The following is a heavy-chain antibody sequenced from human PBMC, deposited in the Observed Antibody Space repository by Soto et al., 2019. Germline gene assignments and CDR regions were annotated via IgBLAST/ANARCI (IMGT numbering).Heavy chain of an antibody. CDR3: ARVGLCSGGSCYLNWFDP. CDR1: GGSISSGDYY. CDR2: IYYSGST. D-gene: IGHD2-15*01. J-gene: IGHJ5*02. V-gene: IGHV4-30-4*01. Sequence: SETLSLTCTVSGGSISSGDYYWSWIRQPPGKGLEWIGYIYYSGSTYYNPSLKSRVTISVDTSKNQFSLKLSSVTAADTAVYYCARVGLCSGGSCYLNWFDPWGQGTLVT.